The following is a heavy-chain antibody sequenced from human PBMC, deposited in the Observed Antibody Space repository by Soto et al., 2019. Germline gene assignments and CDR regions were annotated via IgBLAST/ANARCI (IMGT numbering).Heavy chain of an antibody. CDR1: GFTFSNAW. V-gene: IGHV3-15*07. CDR3: TTVHSPDYDFWSGYYSNYYGMDV. Sequence: GGSLRLSCAASGFTFSNAWMNWVRQAPWKGLEWVGRIKSKTDGGTTDYAAPVKGRFTISRDDSKNTLYLQMNSLKTEDTAVYYCTTVHSPDYDFWSGYYSNYYGMDVWGQGTTVTVSS. J-gene: IGHJ6*02. D-gene: IGHD3-3*01. CDR2: IKSKTDGGTT.